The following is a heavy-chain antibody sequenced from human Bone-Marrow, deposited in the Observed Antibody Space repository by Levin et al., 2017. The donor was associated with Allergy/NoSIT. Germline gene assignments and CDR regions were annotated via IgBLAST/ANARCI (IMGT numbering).Heavy chain of an antibody. V-gene: IGHV3-48*02. D-gene: IGHD1-14*01. CDR3: ARDWYNYEDV. J-gene: IGHJ6*02. Sequence: PGGSLRLSCAASGFTFSSYSMNWVRQAPGKGLEWVSYISTSGSTIYYADSVKGRFTISRDDAKNSLYLQMNSLRDEDTALYFCARDWYNYEDVWGQGTTVTVSS. CDR2: ISTSGSTI. CDR1: GFTFSSYS.